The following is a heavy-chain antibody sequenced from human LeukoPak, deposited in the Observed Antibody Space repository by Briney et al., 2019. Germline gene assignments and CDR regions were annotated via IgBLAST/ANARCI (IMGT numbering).Heavy chain of an antibody. J-gene: IGHJ4*02. D-gene: IGHD4-23*01. V-gene: IGHV4-34*01. CDR1: GGSFSGYY. CDR3: ARERGTTVVRWDY. Sequence: SETLSLTCAVYGGSFSGYYWSWIRQPPGKGLEWIGEINHSGSTNYNPSLKSRVTISLDTSKNQFSLRLSSVTAADTAVYYCARERGTTVVRWDYWGQGTQVTVSS. CDR2: INHSGST.